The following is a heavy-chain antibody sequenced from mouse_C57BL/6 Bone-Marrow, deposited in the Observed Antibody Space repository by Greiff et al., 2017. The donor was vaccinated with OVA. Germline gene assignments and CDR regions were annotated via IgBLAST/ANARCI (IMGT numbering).Heavy chain of an antibody. CDR3: ANDGYYVPFDY. J-gene: IGHJ2*01. CDR1: GYTFTSYG. CDR2: IYPRSGNT. Sequence: QVQLKQSGAELARPGASVKLSCKASGYTFTSYGISWVKQRTGQGLEWIGEIYPRSGNTYYNEKFKGKATLTADKSSSTAYMELRSLTSEDSAVYICANDGYYVPFDYWGQGTTLTVSS. V-gene: IGHV1-81*01. D-gene: IGHD2-3*01.